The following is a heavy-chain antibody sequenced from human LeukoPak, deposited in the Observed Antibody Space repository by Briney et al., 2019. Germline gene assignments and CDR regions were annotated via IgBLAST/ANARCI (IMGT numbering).Heavy chain of an antibody. V-gene: IGHV3-7*01. CDR2: IKQDRSEK. CDR1: GFTFSSYW. J-gene: IGHJ4*02. Sequence: GGSLRLSCAASGFTFSSYWMSWVRQAPGKGLEWVANIKQDRSEKYYVDSVKGRFTISRDNAKNSLYLQMNSLRAEDTAVYYCARDSSSLADDAVDYWGQGTLVTVSS. D-gene: IGHD6-13*01. CDR3: ARDSSSLADDAVDY.